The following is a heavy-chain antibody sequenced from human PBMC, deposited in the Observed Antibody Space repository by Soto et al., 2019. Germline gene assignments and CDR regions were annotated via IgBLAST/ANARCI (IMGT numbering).Heavy chain of an antibody. CDR3: AVGYCSSTSCPLKLASEY. V-gene: IGHV1-3*01. J-gene: IGHJ4*02. Sequence: ASVKVSCKASGYTFTSYAMHWVRQAPGQRLEWMGWIDAGNGNTKYSQKFQGRVTITRDTSASTAYMELSSLRSEDTAVYYCAVGYCSSTSCPLKLASEYWGQGTLVTVSS. CDR1: GYTFTSYA. CDR2: IDAGNGNT. D-gene: IGHD2-2*01.